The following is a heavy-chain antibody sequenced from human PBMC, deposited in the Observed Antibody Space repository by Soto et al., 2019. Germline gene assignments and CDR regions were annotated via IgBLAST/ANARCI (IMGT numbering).Heavy chain of an antibody. D-gene: IGHD1-1*01. J-gene: IGHJ5*02. CDR3: ARDGDGYPA. Sequence: EVQLVESGGGLVQPGGSLTLSCAASGFTFSRNWMSWVRQAPGKGLEWVANIKEAGSAKYYADAVKDRFTLSRDNVDNSLYLQMNSLRVEDTAVYYCARDGDGYPAWGQGTLVTVSS. CDR2: IKEAGSAK. V-gene: IGHV3-7*01. CDR1: GFTFSRNW.